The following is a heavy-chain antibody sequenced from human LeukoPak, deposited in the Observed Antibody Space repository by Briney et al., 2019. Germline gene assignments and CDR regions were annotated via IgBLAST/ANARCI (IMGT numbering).Heavy chain of an antibody. D-gene: IGHD2-21*01. V-gene: IGHV3-30*01. CDR3: ARDVAWAFDI. CDR1: GFTFSSYA. J-gene: IGHJ3*02. Sequence: GGSLRLSCTASGFTFSSYAMHWVRQAPGEGLEGVAVISYDGSNNYYADSVNGRFTISRDNSKNTLYLQLNSLRAEDTAVYYCARDVAWAFDIWGQGTMVTVSS. CDR2: ISYDGSNN.